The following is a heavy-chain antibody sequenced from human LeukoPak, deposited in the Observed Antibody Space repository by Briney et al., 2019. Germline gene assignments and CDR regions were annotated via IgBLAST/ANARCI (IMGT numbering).Heavy chain of an antibody. J-gene: IGHJ4*02. D-gene: IGHD6-13*01. V-gene: IGHV3-15*07. CDR3: TTDLGIAAAGLFDY. Sequence: GGSLRLSCAASGVTFSNAWMNWVRQAPGKGLEWVGRIKSKTDGGTTDYAAPVKGRFTISRDDSKNTLYLQMNSLKTEDTAVYYCTTDLGIAAAGLFDYWGQGTLVTVSS. CDR1: GVTFSNAW. CDR2: IKSKTDGGTT.